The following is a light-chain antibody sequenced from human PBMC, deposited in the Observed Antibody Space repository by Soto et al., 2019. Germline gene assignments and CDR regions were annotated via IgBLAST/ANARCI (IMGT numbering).Light chain of an antibody. CDR2: GAS. Sequence: EVVMTQSPATLSVSPGERATLSCRASQSVDNSLAWYQQKPGQATRLLIFGASSRATGIPARFSGSGSGTDFALTISSLQSEDVAVYDCQQYKNWPPLTFGQGTKVEIK. V-gene: IGKV3-15*01. CDR1: QSVDNS. J-gene: IGKJ1*01. CDR3: QQYKNWPPLT.